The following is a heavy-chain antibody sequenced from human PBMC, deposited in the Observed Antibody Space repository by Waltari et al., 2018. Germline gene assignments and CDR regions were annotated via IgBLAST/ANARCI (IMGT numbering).Heavy chain of an antibody. V-gene: IGHV1-69*10. CDR3: ARALLKAYCSGGSCYSGYFDY. Sequence: QVQLVQSGAEVKKPGSSVKVSCKASGGTFSSYAISWVRQAPGPGLEWMGGIIPILGIANYAQKFQGRVTITADKSTSTAYMELSSLRSEDTAVYYCARALLKAYCSGGSCYSGYFDYWGQGTLVTVSS. CDR1: GGTFSSYA. D-gene: IGHD2-15*01. CDR2: IIPILGIA. J-gene: IGHJ4*02.